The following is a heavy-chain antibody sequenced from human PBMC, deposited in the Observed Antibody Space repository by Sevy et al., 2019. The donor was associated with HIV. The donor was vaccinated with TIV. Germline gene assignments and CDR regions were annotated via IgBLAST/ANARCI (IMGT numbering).Heavy chain of an antibody. D-gene: IGHD3-3*01. CDR3: AKVAYYDFWSGYAYFDY. J-gene: IGHJ4*02. V-gene: IGHV3-23*01. Sequence: GESLKISCAASGFTFSSYAMSWVRQAPGKGLEWVSAISGSGGSTYYADSVKGRFTISRDNSKNTLYLQMNSLRAEDTAVYYCAKVAYYDFWSGYAYFDYWGQGTLVTVSS. CDR2: ISGSGGST. CDR1: GFTFSSYA.